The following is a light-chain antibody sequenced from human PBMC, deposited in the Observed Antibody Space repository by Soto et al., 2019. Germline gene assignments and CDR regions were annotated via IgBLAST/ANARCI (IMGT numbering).Light chain of an antibody. CDR1: SSNIGAGYD. CDR3: QSYDSSLSGSVV. V-gene: IGLV1-40*01. J-gene: IGLJ2*01. Sequence: QSVLTQPPSVSGAPGQRVTISCTGGSSNIGAGYDVHWYQQLPGTAPKLLIYGNSNQPSGVPDRFSGSKAGTSASLAITGLQAEDEADYYCQSYDSSLSGSVVFGGGTKLTVL. CDR2: GNS.